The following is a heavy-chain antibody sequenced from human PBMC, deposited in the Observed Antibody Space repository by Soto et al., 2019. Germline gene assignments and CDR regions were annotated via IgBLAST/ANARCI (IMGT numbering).Heavy chain of an antibody. CDR3: ARDPPFPTHSSGWYHNWFDP. J-gene: IGHJ5*02. V-gene: IGHV1-69*06. Sequence: QVQLVQSGAEVKKPGSSVKVSCKASGGTFSSYAISWVRQAPGQGLEWMGGIIPIFGTANYAQKFQGRVTITADKSTSTAYMELSSLRSEDTAVYYCARDPPFPTHSSGWYHNWFDPWGQGTLVTVSS. CDR2: IIPIFGTA. CDR1: GGTFSSYA. D-gene: IGHD6-19*01.